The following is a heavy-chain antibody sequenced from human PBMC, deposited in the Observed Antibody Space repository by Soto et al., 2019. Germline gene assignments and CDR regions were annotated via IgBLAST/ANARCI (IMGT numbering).Heavy chain of an antibody. CDR2: ISLSGNT. J-gene: IGHJ4*02. CDR3: ASWGSSGSC. D-gene: IGHD3-22*01. Sequence: PSETLSLTCAVSGGSITNTDWWTWVRQPPGMGLEWVGDISLSGNTNYNPSLEGRAAISLDKSRNKFSLILNSVTAADTAVYYCASWGSSGSCWGQGTLGTAS. CDR1: GGSITNTDW. V-gene: IGHV4-4*02.